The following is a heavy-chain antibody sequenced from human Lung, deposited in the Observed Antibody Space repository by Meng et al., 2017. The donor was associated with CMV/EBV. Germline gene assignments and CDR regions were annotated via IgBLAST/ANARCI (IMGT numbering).Heavy chain of an antibody. J-gene: IGHJ3*02. V-gene: IGHV3-7*01. CDR1: GFSFSKHW. CDR3: VSDQYRLGGI. Sequence: GESXKTSCVASGFSFSKHWMSWVRQAPGKGLEYLANINLYGSEKYYMDSVKGRFTISEDNTKNSLFLQMNSLRAEETAVYYCVSDQYRLGGIWGQGTMVTVSS. D-gene: IGHD5-12*01. CDR2: INLYGSEK.